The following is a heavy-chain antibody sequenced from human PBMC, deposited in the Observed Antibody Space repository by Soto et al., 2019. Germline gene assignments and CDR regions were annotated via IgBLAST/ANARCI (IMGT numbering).Heavy chain of an antibody. Sequence: EVQLVESGGGLVQPGGSLRLCCAASGFTVSSNYMSWVRQAPGKGLEWVSVIYSGGSTYYADSVKGRFTISRDNSKNTLYLQMNSLRAEDTAVYYCARVVITFGGVDYWGQGTLVTVSS. D-gene: IGHD3-16*01. CDR2: IYSGGST. CDR3: ARVVITFGGVDY. CDR1: GFTVSSNY. J-gene: IGHJ4*02. V-gene: IGHV3-66*01.